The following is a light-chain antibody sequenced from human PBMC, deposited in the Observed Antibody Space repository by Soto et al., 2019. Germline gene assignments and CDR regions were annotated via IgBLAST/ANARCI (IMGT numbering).Light chain of an antibody. CDR2: GTS. CDR1: SSNIGAGYD. Sequence: QPVLTQPPSVSGAPRQRVTISCTGSSSNIGAGYDVHWYQQLPGTAPKLLIYGTSNRPSGVPDRFSGSKSGASASLAITGLQAEDEADYYCQSYDISLTTWVFGGGTKLTVL. V-gene: IGLV1-40*01. CDR3: QSYDISLTTWV. J-gene: IGLJ3*02.